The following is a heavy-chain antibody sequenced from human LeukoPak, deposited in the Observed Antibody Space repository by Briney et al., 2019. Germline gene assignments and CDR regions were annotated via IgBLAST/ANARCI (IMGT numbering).Heavy chain of an antibody. D-gene: IGHD4-17*01. J-gene: IGHJ3*02. CDR1: GYRFTSYW. V-gene: IGHV5-51*01. Sequence: GESLKISCKASGYRFTSYWIGWVRQMPGKGLEWMGIIYPGDSDTRYSQSFQRQVTISADKSISTAYLQWSSLKASDTAMYYCARPEEHGDYVHDAFDIWGQGTMVTVSS. CDR2: IYPGDSDT. CDR3: ARPEEHGDYVHDAFDI.